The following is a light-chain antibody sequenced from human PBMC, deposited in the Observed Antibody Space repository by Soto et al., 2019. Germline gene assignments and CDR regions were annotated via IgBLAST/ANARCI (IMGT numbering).Light chain of an antibody. CDR3: QQRSNWALT. CDR1: QSVSSY. J-gene: IGKJ5*01. Sequence: EIVLTQSPATLSLSPGERATLSCRASQSVSSYLAWYQQKPGQAPRLLIYDASNRATGIPARFSGSGSGTDFTLIISSLEPEDFAVYYCQQRSNWALTFGQGTRLEIK. V-gene: IGKV3-11*01. CDR2: DAS.